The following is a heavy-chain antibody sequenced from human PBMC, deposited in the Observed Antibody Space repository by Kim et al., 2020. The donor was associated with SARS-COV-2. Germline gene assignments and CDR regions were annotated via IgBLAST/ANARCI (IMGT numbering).Heavy chain of an antibody. J-gene: IGHJ4*02. V-gene: IGHV6-1*01. D-gene: IGHD1-26*01. Sequence: AVPVKSRITIHPDTSNNQFSLQRNSVTPEDTAVYYCARGNSGSYGMDYWGQGTLVTVSS. CDR3: ARGNSGSYGMDY.